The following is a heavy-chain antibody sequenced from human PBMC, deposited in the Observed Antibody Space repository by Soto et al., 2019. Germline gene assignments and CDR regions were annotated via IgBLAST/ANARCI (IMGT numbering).Heavy chain of an antibody. CDR1: GFTFSSYS. CDR2: ISSSSSYI. V-gene: IGHV3-21*01. J-gene: IGHJ4*02. Sequence: EVQLVESGGGLVKPGGSLRLSCAASGFTFSSYSMNWVRQAPGKGLEWVSSISSSSSYIYYADSVKGRFTISRDNAKNSLYRKMNSLRAEDTAVYYCARRGVVPAANDYWGQGTLVTVS. CDR3: ARRGVVPAANDY. D-gene: IGHD2-2*01.